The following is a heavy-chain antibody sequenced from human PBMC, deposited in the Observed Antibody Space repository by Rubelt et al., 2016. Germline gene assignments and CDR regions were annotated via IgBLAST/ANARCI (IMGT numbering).Heavy chain of an antibody. CDR3: AGGITIFGVASGYFDY. V-gene: IGHV4-61*05. CDR2: IYYSGCT. CDR1: GGSISSSSYY. Sequence: QLQLQESGPRLVKPSETLSLTCTVSGGSISSSSYYWGWIRQPPGKGLEWIGYIYYSGCTNYNPSLKSRVTISVDTSKNRFSLKRSSVTAADTAVYYCAGGITIFGVASGYFDYWGQGTLVTVSS. D-gene: IGHD3-3*01. J-gene: IGHJ4*02.